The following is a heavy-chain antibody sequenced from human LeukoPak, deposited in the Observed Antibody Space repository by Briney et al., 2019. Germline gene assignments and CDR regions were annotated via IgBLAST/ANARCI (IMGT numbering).Heavy chain of an antibody. CDR2: IFYTGST. Sequence: SETLSLTCTVSGGSISSYYGSWIRQSPGKGLEWIGNIFYTGSTDYNPSLKSRVTISVDTSKNQFSLKLNSVTAADTAMYYCARVSGYDWESFYDYWGQGSLVTVSS. J-gene: IGHJ4*02. CDR3: ARVSGYDWESFYDY. V-gene: IGHV4-59*01. CDR1: GGSISSYY. D-gene: IGHD5-12*01.